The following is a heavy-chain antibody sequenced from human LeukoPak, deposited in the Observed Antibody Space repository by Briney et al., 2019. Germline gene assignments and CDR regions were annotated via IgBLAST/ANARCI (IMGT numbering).Heavy chain of an antibody. CDR1: GFTFSNYA. CDR3: ARGPWGSSIVATIGGYFDY. J-gene: IGHJ4*02. CDR2: ISSNGGNT. V-gene: IGHV3-64*01. D-gene: IGHD5-12*01. Sequence: GGSLRLSCAASGFTFSNYAMHWVRQAPGKGLEYVSTISSNGGNTYYANSVKGRFTISRDNSKNTLYLQMGSLRAEDMAVYYCARGPWGSSIVATIGGYFDYWGRGTLVTVSS.